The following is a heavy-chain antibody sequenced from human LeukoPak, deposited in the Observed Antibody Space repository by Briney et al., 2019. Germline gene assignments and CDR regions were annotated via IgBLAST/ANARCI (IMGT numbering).Heavy chain of an antibody. CDR3: ARDVGYFRFDY. Sequence: GGSLRLSCAASGFTFSTYWMTWARQAPGKGLEWVANIKEDGSDKYYVDSVKGRFTISRDNAKNSLYLQMNNLRAEDTAVYYCARDVGYFRFDYWGQGTLVTVSS. CDR1: GFTFSTYW. D-gene: IGHD5-18*01. CDR2: IKEDGSDK. J-gene: IGHJ4*02. V-gene: IGHV3-7*01.